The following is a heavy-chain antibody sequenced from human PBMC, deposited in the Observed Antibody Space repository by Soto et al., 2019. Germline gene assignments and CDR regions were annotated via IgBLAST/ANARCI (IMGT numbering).Heavy chain of an antibody. CDR2: INSDGSST. V-gene: IGHV3-74*01. CDR1: GFTLSTYW. Sequence: GGSLRLSCAASGFTLSTYWMHWVRQTPGKGLVWVSRINSDGSSTTYADSVKGRFTISRDNAKNTLYVQMNSLRAEDTAVYYCARDLRGYTYGYYFDYWGQGILVTVSS. D-gene: IGHD5-18*01. CDR3: ARDLRGYTYGYYFDY. J-gene: IGHJ4*02.